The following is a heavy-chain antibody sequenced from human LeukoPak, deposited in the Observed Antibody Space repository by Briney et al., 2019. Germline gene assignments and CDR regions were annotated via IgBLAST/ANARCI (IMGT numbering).Heavy chain of an antibody. J-gene: IGHJ3*02. CDR3: ARHNDYGDYVRAFDI. V-gene: IGHV4-38-2*01. CDR2: VSHSGTT. Sequence: PSETLSLTCAVSGYSISSGYYWGWIRQPPGRGLEWIGSVSHSGTTYYNPSLKSRVTTSVDTSKNQFSLKLSSVTAADTAVYYCARHNDYGDYVRAFDIWGQGTMVTVSS. CDR1: GYSISSGYY. D-gene: IGHD4-17*01.